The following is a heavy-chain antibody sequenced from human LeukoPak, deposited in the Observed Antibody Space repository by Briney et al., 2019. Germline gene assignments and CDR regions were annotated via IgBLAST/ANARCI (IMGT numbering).Heavy chain of an antibody. CDR2: INHSGST. Sequence: SETLSLTCAVYGGSFSGYYWSWIHQPPGKGLEWIGEINHSGSTNYNPSLKSRVTISVDTSKNQFSLKLSSVTAADTAVYYCAREGSQSGVVEDAFDIWGQGTMVTVSS. J-gene: IGHJ3*02. V-gene: IGHV4-34*01. CDR1: GGSFSGYY. CDR3: AREGSQSGVVEDAFDI. D-gene: IGHD3-3*01.